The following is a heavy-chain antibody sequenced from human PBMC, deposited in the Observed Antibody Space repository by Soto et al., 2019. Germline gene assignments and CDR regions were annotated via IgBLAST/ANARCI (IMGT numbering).Heavy chain of an antibody. V-gene: IGHV3-11*05. J-gene: IGHJ3*02. CDR2: ISSSSSYT. CDR1: GFTFSDYY. CDR3: ARERIAAGGTHDAIDI. Sequence: GGSLRLSCAASGFTFSDYYMSWIRQAPGKGLEWVSYISSSSSYTNYADSVKGRFTISRDNAKNSLYLQMDSLSAEDTGVYYCARERIAAGGTHDAIDIWGQGTMVTVSS. D-gene: IGHD6-13*01.